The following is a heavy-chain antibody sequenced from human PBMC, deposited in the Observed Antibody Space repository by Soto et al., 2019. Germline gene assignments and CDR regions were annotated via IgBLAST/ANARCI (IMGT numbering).Heavy chain of an antibody. CDR2: ISAYNGNT. D-gene: IGHD6-19*01. CDR1: GXTFTSYG. V-gene: IGHV1-18*01. Sequence: ASVKVSXKAXGXTFTSYGVSWVRQAPGQGLEWMGWISAYNGNTNYAQKLQGRVTMTTDTSTSTAYMELRSLRSDDTAVYYCARDTSSGWYFNWGQGTLVTVSS. CDR3: ARDTSSGWYFN. J-gene: IGHJ4*02.